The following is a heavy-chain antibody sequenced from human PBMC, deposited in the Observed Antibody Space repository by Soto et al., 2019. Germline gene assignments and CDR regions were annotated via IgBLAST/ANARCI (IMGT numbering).Heavy chain of an antibody. D-gene: IGHD2-2*01. J-gene: IGHJ6*03. CDR3: AMRSTEGAYYYMDV. CDR1: GFTFTSYY. CDR2: INPSGGTT. V-gene: IGHV1-46*03. Sequence: GASLKVSCKASGFTFTSYYMHWVRQAPGQGLEWMGIINPSGGTTTYAQNFQDRVTMTRDTSTSTVYMELSSLRSEDTAVYYCAMRSTEGAYYYMDVWGKGTTVTVSS.